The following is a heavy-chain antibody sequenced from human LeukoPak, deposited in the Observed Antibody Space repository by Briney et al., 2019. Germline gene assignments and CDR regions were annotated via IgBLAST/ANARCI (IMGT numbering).Heavy chain of an antibody. CDR3: ARGHRNLTPMIVASGGDAFDI. V-gene: IGHV3-48*01. D-gene: IGHD3-22*01. CDR2: IGPSGTAI. J-gene: IGHJ3*02. CDR1: GFTFSSYA. Sequence: GGSLRLSCAASGFTFSSYAMNWVRQAPGRGLEWVSYIGPSGTAIYYADSVKGRFTISRDNAKNSLYLQMNSLRAEDTAVYYCARGHRNLTPMIVASGGDAFDIWGQGTMVTVSS.